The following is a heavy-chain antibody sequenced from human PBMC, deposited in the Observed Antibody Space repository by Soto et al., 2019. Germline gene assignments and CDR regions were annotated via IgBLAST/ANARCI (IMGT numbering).Heavy chain of an antibody. CDR1: GGSISNYY. CDR2: IHYSGST. D-gene: IGHD4-17*01. J-gene: IGHJ5*02. Sequence: SETLSLTCTVSGGSISNYYWSWIRHPPGKKLEWIGNIHYSGSTNYNPSLKSRVTISGDTSKNQFSLKLYSVTTADTAMYYCTRLPWADYGGIFDPWGQGTLVTVSS. CDR3: TRLPWADYGGIFDP. V-gene: IGHV4-59*01.